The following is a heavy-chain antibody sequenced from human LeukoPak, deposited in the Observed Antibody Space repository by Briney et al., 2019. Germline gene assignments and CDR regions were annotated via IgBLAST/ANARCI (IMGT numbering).Heavy chain of an antibody. J-gene: IGHJ4*02. D-gene: IGHD3-10*01. Sequence: ASVKVSCKASGYTFTSYGISWVRQAPGQGLEWMGWISAYNGNTNYAQKLQGRVTMTTDTSTSTAYMELRSLRSDDTAVYYCARDGYYYGSGSYYFLEDYWGQGTLVTVSS. CDR3: ARDGYYYGSGSYYFLEDY. CDR2: ISAYNGNT. V-gene: IGHV1-18*04. CDR1: GYTFTSYG.